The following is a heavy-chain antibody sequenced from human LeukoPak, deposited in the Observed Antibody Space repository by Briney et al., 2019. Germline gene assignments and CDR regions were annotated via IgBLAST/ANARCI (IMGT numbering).Heavy chain of an antibody. CDR3: ARRCSSTSCLQY. J-gene: IGHJ4*02. V-gene: IGHV3-21*01. CDR2: ISSSSTFK. D-gene: IGHD2-2*01. Sequence: PGGSLRLSCAGSGFTFESDSMNWVRQAPGKGLEWVSLISSSSTFKYYADSVKGRFTISRDNAKNSLYLQMNSLTAGDTAVYYCARRCSSTSCLQYWGQGTLVTVSS. CDR1: GFTFESDS.